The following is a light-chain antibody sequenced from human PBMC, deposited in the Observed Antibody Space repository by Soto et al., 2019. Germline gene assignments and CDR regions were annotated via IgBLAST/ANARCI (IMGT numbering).Light chain of an antibody. V-gene: IGLV2-14*01. CDR2: QVS. CDR1: RSDVGNYNY. Sequence: QSALTQPASVSGSPGQSITISCTGTRSDVGNYNYVSWYQQHPGKAPKLMIYQVSNRPSGVSNRFSGSKSGNTASLTISGLQAEDEADYYCSSYTTSTTVVFGGGTKLTVL. J-gene: IGLJ2*01. CDR3: SSYTTSTTVV.